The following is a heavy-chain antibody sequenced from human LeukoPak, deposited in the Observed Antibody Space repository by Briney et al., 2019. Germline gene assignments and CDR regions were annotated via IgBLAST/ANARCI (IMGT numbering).Heavy chain of an antibody. CDR1: GFTFSSYG. V-gene: IGHV3-21*06. J-gene: IGHJ4*02. Sequence: GGSLRLSCVASGFTFSSYGMNWVRQTPGKGLAWVSSITSTSSYIHYADSVKGRFTISRDNAKNSLYLQMNSLGAEDTAVYYCATTVLILEWYFDLWGQGTLVTVSS. CDR2: ITSTSSYI. D-gene: IGHD4-17*01. CDR3: ATTVLILEWYFDL.